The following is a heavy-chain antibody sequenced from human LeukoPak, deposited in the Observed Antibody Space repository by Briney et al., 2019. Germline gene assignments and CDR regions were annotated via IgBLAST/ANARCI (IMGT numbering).Heavy chain of an antibody. J-gene: IGHJ4*02. D-gene: IGHD3-10*01. CDR1: GYTFTSYW. V-gene: IGHV5-10-1*01. CDR3: ARRVGAFYYCGSGSYNC. CDR2: FDLRDSYT. Sequence: GESLKISCKGSGYTFTSYWISWARQMPGKDLEWMGRFDLRDSYTNYSPSFQGHVTISAEKSISTACLQWSSLKASDTAMYYCARRVGAFYYCGSGSYNCWGQGSLVTVSS.